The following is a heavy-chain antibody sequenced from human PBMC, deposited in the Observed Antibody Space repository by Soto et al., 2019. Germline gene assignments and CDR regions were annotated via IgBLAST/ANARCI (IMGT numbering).Heavy chain of an antibody. CDR1: GGTFSSYA. CDR2: IIPIFGTA. D-gene: IGHD5-18*01. V-gene: IGHV1-69*13. CDR3: ASDKGFGYSYGANWFDP. Sequence: SVKVSCKASGGTFSSYAISWVRQAPGQGLEWMGGIIPIFGTANYAQKFQGRVTITADESTSTAYMELSSLRSEDTAVYYCASDKGFGYSYGANWFDPWGQGTLVTVSS. J-gene: IGHJ5*02.